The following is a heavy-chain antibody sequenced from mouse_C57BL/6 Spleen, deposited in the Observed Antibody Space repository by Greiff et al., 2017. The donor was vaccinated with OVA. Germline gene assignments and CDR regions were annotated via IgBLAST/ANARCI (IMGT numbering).Heavy chain of an antibody. J-gene: IGHJ3*01. CDR3: ARRYDYDRIFAY. V-gene: IGHV1-80*01. D-gene: IGHD2-4*01. Sequence: QVQLKESGAELVKPGASVKISCKASGYAFSSYWMNWVKQRPGKGLEWIGQIYPGDGDTNYNGKFKGKATLTADKSSSTAYMQLSSLTSEDSAVYFCARRYDYDRIFAYWGQGTLVTVSA. CDR1: GYAFSSYW. CDR2: IYPGDGDT.